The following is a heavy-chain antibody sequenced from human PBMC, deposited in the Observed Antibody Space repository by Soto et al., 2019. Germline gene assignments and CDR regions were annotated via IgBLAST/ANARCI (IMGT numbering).Heavy chain of an antibody. V-gene: IGHV3-33*01. J-gene: IGHJ5*02. CDR1: GFTFSSYG. D-gene: IGHD6-13*01. Sequence: QVQLVESGGGVVQPGRSLRLSCAASGFTFSSYGMHWVRQAPGKGLEWVAVLWYDGSNKYYADSVKGRFTISRDNSKNTLYLQMNSLRAEDMAVYYCARGYGWFDPWGQGTLVTVSS. CDR2: LWYDGSNK. CDR3: ARGYGWFDP.